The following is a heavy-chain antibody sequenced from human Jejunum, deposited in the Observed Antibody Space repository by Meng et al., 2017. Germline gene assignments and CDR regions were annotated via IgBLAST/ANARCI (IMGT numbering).Heavy chain of an antibody. CDR2: ISNSGDTT. V-gene: IGHV3-23*01. D-gene: IGHD5-12*01. J-gene: IGHJ4*02. CDR1: GFTFSYYA. Sequence: GESLKISCAAPGFTFSYYAMSWVRQAPGKGLEWVSVISNSGDTTYYADSVDGHSTISSDNTKNTLWLQRNSLRVENTAIYFCAKGTAIRSGYTREYDNWGQGTLVTVSS. CDR3: AKGTAIRSGYTREYDN.